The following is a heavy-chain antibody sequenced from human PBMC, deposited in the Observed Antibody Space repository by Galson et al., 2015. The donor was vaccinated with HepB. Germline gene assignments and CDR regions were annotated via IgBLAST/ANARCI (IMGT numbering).Heavy chain of an antibody. CDR3: ARDPPIGGDIVVVPAAIQYYFDY. J-gene: IGHJ4*02. CDR2: ISYDGSNK. Sequence: SLRLSCAASGFTFSSYAMHWVRQAPGQGLEWVAVISYDGSNKYYADSVKGRFTISRDNSKNTLYLQMNSLRAEDTAVYYCARDPPIGGDIVVVPAAIQYYFDYWGQGTLVTVSS. V-gene: IGHV3-30-3*01. D-gene: IGHD2-2*01. CDR1: GFTFSSYA.